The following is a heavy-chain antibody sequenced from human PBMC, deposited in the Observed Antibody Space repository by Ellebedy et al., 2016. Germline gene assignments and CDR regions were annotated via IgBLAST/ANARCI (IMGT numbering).Heavy chain of an antibody. V-gene: IGHV3-49*03. CDR1: GFTFGDYA. CDR2: IRTKINGGTT. J-gene: IGHJ4*02. CDR3: SRNGYNSGGDY. Sequence: GGSLRLSXTPSGFTFGDYAMTWFRQAPGKGLEWVGFIRTKINGGTTEHATSLEGRFTISRDDSKSIAYLQMNSLKTEDTAVYYCSRNGYNSGGDYWGQGALVTVSS. D-gene: IGHD6-19*01.